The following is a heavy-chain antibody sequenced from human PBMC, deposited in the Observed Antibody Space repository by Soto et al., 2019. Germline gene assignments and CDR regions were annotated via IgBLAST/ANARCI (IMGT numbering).Heavy chain of an antibody. CDR3: ATPGDYDFWSGDRFDY. D-gene: IGHD3-3*01. CDR2: IYYSGST. CDR1: GGSISSSSYY. Sequence: SETLSLTCTVSGGSISSSSYYWGWIRQPPGKGLEWIGSIYYSGSTYYNPSLKSRVTISVDTSKNQFSLKLSSVTAADTAVYYCATPGDYDFWSGDRFDYWGQGTLVTVSS. V-gene: IGHV4-39*01. J-gene: IGHJ4*02.